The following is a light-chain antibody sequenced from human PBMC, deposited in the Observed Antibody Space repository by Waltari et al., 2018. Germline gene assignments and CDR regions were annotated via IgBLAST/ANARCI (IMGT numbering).Light chain of an antibody. CDR1: SSNIGTNY. CDR2: KNT. V-gene: IGLV1-51*02. CDR3: GTWDSSLSGAV. Sequence: QSVLTQTPSVSAAPGQRVTNSCPGGSSNIGTNYVSWYRQYPGAAPKLLIYKNTERPSGIPGRCSGSKSGTSATLDITGLQAGDEADYYCGTWDSSLSGAVFGGGTRLTVL. J-gene: IGLJ7*01.